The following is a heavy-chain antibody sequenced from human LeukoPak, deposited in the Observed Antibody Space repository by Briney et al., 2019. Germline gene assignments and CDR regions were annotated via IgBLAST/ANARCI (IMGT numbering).Heavy chain of an antibody. CDR2: IIPIFGTA. V-gene: IGHV1-69*05. J-gene: IGHJ4*02. Sequence: SVKVSCKASGGTFISYAISWVRQAPGQGLEWMGGIIPIFGTANYAQKFQGRVTITTDESTSTAYMELSSLRSEDTAVYYCARGVVPAHRYYFDYWGQGALVTVSS. D-gene: IGHD2-2*01. CDR1: GGTFISYA. CDR3: ARGVVPAHRYYFDY.